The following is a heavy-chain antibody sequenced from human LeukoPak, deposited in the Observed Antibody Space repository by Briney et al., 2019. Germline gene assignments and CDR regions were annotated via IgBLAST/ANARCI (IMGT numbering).Heavy chain of an antibody. CDR3: ARGMMGPTTVTITNGY. Sequence: GGSLRLSCAASGFTFSSYSTNWVRQAPGKGLEWVSSISSSSSYIYYADSVKGRFTISRDNAKNSLYLQMNSLRAEDTAVYYCARGMMGPTTVTITNGYWGQGTLVTVSS. D-gene: IGHD4-17*01. CDR1: GFTFSSYS. CDR2: ISSSSSYI. V-gene: IGHV3-21*01. J-gene: IGHJ4*02.